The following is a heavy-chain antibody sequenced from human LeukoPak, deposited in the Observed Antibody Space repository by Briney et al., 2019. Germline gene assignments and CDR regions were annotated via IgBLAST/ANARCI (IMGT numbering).Heavy chain of an antibody. CDR3: ARATYSSSWYPHWYFDL. CDR1: GGSISSSSYY. CDR2: IYYSGST. J-gene: IGHJ2*01. Sequence: PSETLSLTCTVSGGSISSSSYYWGWIRQPPGKGLEWIGSIYYSGSTYYNPSLKSRVTISVDTSKNQFSLKLSSVTAADTAVYYCARATYSSSWYPHWYFDLWGRGTLVTVSS. V-gene: IGHV4-39*07. D-gene: IGHD6-13*01.